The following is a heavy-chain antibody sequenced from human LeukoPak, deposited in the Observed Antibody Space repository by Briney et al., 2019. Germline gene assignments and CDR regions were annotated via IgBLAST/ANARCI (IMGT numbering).Heavy chain of an antibody. Sequence: PSETLSLTCAVYGGSFSGYYWSWIRQPPGKGLEWIGEINHSGSTNYNPSLKSRVTISVDTSKNQFSLKLSSVTAADTAVYYCLAAVGTGVQDYWGQGTLVTVSS. J-gene: IGHJ4*02. D-gene: IGHD6-13*01. V-gene: IGHV4-34*01. CDR3: LAAVGTGVQDY. CDR2: INHSGST. CDR1: GGSFSGYY.